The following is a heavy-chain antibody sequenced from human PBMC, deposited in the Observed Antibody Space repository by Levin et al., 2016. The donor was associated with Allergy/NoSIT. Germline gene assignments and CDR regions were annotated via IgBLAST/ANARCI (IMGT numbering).Heavy chain of an antibody. Sequence: WIRQPPGKGLEWIGSIYYSGSTYYNPSLKSRVTISVDTSKNQFSLKLSSVTAADTAVYYCARGGVAARPNWGYYYYGMDVWGQGTTVTVSS. V-gene: IGHV4-39*01. D-gene: IGHD6-6*01. CDR3: ARGGVAARPNWGYYYYGMDV. CDR2: IYYSGST. J-gene: IGHJ6*02.